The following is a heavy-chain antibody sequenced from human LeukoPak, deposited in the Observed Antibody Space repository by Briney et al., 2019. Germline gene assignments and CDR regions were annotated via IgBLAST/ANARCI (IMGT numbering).Heavy chain of an antibody. Sequence: SETLSLTCIVSGYSISSGYYWGWIRQPPGKGLEWIASIYHSGSTYYNPSLKSRATISVDTSKNQFSLRLSSVTAADTAVYYCARSYSSGWSHFDYWGRGTLVTVSS. V-gene: IGHV4-38-2*02. CDR1: GYSISSGYY. CDR3: ARSYSSGWSHFDY. CDR2: IYHSGST. D-gene: IGHD6-19*01. J-gene: IGHJ4*02.